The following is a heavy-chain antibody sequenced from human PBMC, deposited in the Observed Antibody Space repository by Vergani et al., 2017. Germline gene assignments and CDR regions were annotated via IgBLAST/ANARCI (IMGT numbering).Heavy chain of an antibody. V-gene: IGHV1-46*03. CDR3: ARGDYGILTGYRY. CDR2: INPSGGHT. D-gene: IGHD3-9*01. CDR1: GYTFSNYY. J-gene: IGHJ4*02. Sequence: QVQVVQSGAEVKKSGASVKVSCKTSGYTFSNYYMYLVRQAPGQGLEGMGIINPSGGHTNYAQKFQGRVTMTRDTSTSTVYMELSSLRSEDTAIYYCARGDYGILTGYRYWGQGTLVTVSA.